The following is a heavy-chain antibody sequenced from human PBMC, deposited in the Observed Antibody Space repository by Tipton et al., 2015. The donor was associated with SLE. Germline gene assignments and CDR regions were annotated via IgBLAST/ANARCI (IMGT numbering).Heavy chain of an antibody. CDR2: IKHSGIT. J-gene: IGHJ5*02. Sequence: TLSLTCAVYGGSVRGYYLSWFRPPPGEGVGWIGEIKHSGITNYNPSLKGRVTISGDTPKNQFSLKLSSVTAADTAVYFCARGGRGDGANPFDPWGQGTLVTVSS. CDR3: ARGGRGDGANPFDP. D-gene: IGHD4/OR15-4a*01. V-gene: IGHV4-34*01. CDR1: GGSVRGYY.